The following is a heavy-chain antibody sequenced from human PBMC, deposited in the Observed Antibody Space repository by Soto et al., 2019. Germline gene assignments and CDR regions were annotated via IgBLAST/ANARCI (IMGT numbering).Heavy chain of an antibody. V-gene: IGHV3-15*01. J-gene: IGHJ3*02. D-gene: IGHD1-1*01. CDR2: INSKTDGGTT. CDR1: GFTFSNAW. CDR3: TRRYNWNDRDAFDI. Sequence: PGGSLRLSCAASGFTFSNAWMSWVRQAPGKGLEWVSRINSKTDGGTTDYAAPVKGRFTISRDDSKNTLYLQMNSLKSEDTAVYYCTRRYNWNDRDAFDIWGQGTMVTVSS.